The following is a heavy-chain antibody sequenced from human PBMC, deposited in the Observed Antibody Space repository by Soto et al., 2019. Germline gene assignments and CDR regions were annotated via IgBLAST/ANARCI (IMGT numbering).Heavy chain of an antibody. CDR2: ISGSGGST. CDR1: GFTFSSYA. D-gene: IGHD3-16*01. V-gene: IGHV3-23*01. CDR3: ARTLKEQLPPLTLSDY. J-gene: IGHJ4*02. Sequence: PGGSLRLSCAASGFTFSSYAMSWVRQAPGKGLEWVSAISGSGGSTYYADSVKGRFTISRDNSKNTLYLQMNSLRAEDTAVYYCARTLKEQLPPLTLSDYWGQGTLVTVS.